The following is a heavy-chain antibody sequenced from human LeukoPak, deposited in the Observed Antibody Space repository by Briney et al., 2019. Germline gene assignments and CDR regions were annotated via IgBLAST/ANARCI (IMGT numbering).Heavy chain of an antibody. V-gene: IGHV4-34*01. CDR1: GGSINSYY. D-gene: IGHD2-15*01. Sequence: PSETLSLTCTVSGGSINSYYSTWIRQPPGKGLEWIGEINHSGRTNYNPSLKSRVFISVDTSKNQFSLKLNSVTAADTAVYYCARPLGYCSDSRCPQSWFDPWGQGTLVTVSS. CDR2: INHSGRT. J-gene: IGHJ5*02. CDR3: ARPLGYCSDSRCPQSWFDP.